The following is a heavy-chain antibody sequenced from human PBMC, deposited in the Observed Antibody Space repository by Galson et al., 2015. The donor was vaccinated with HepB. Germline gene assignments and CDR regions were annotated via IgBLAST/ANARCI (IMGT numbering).Heavy chain of an antibody. CDR1: GFTFSDYY. V-gene: IGHV3-11*06. CDR3: ARVADADYGDHSHFDS. D-gene: IGHD4-17*01. Sequence: SLRLSCAASGFTFSDYYMSWIRQAPGKGLEWVSYISGSTTYTNYAGSMKGRFTISRDNAKNSLSLQMNSLRAEDTAVYYCARVADADYGDHSHFDSWGQGTLVTVSS. CDR2: ISGSTTYT. J-gene: IGHJ4*02.